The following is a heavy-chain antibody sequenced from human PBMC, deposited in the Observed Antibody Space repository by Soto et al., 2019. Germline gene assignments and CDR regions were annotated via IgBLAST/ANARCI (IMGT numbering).Heavy chain of an antibody. CDR3: ARGSRQRFLEWLLFDY. J-gene: IGHJ4*02. V-gene: IGHV3-11*01. CDR1: GFTFSDYY. Sequence: QVQLVESGGGLVKPGGSLRLSCAASGFTFSDYYMSWIRQAPGKGLEWISYISSTGSAIYYADSGKGRFTSSRDNAKNSLYLQMNSLRAEDTAVYYCARGSRQRFLEWLLFDYWGQGTLVTVSS. CDR2: ISSTGSAI. D-gene: IGHD3-3*01.